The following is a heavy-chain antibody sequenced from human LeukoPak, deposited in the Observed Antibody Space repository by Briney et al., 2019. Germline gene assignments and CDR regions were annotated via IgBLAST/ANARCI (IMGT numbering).Heavy chain of an antibody. CDR3: TRDSRSGYSSRGGDY. J-gene: IGHJ4*02. D-gene: IGHD6-13*01. Sequence: LSLTCTVSGGSISSYYWSWIRQPPGKGLEWVGFIRSKAYGGTTEYAASVKGRFTISRDDSKSIAYLQMNSLKTEDTGVYYCTRDSRSGYSSRGGDYWGQGTLVTVSS. CDR2: IRSKAYGGTT. CDR1: GGSISSYY. V-gene: IGHV3-49*03.